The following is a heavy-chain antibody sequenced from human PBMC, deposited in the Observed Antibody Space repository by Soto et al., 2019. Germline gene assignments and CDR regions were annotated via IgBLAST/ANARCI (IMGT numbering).Heavy chain of an antibody. Sequence: GASVKVSCKASGYTFTSYGISWVRQAPGQGLEWMGWISAYNGNTNYAQKLQGRVTMTTDTSTSTAYMELRSLRSEDTAVYYCARDIVVVPAAMAPPNESKLFDYWGQGTLVTVSS. J-gene: IGHJ4*02. CDR3: ARDIVVVPAAMAPPNESKLFDY. V-gene: IGHV1-18*01. CDR1: GYTFTSYG. D-gene: IGHD2-2*01. CDR2: ISAYNGNT.